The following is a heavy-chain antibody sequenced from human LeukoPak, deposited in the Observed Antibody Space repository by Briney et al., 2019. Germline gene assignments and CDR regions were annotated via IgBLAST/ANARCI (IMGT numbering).Heavy chain of an antibody. J-gene: IGHJ5*02. Sequence: ASVKVSCKASGYTFTGYYMHWVRQAPGQGLEWMGIINPSGGSTSYAQKFQGRVTMTRDTSTSTVYMELSSLRSEDTAVYYCARGRGYCTNGVCYTGWFDPWGQGTLVTVSS. D-gene: IGHD2-8*01. CDR3: ARGRGYCTNGVCYTGWFDP. CDR1: GYTFTGYY. CDR2: INPSGGST. V-gene: IGHV1-46*01.